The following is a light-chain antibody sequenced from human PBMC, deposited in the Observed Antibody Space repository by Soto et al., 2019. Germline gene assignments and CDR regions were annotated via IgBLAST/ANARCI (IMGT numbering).Light chain of an antibody. CDR3: QQSYTTPIT. CDR2: AAS. V-gene: IGKV1-39*01. CDR1: QTISSH. J-gene: IGKJ5*01. Sequence: DIPMTQSPSSLSASVGDRVIITCRASQTISSHLNWYQQKPGKAPNLLVYAASSLQSGVPSRFTGSGSGTDFTLTISSLQPEDFASYFCQQSYTTPITFGGGTRL.